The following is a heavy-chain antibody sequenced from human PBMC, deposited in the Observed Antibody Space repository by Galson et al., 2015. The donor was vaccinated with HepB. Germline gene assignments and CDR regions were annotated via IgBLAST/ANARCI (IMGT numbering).Heavy chain of an antibody. D-gene: IGHD1-7*01. J-gene: IGHJ6*03. CDR2: ISYDGSNK. Sequence: SLRLSCAASGFTFSSYAMHWVRQAPGKGLEWVAVISYDGSNKYYADSVKGRFTISRDDAKNSLYLQMNSLRAEDTAVYYCARDGARNYFRYYMDVWGKGTTVTVSS. CDR1: GFTFSSYA. V-gene: IGHV3-30*04. CDR3: ARDGARNYFRYYMDV.